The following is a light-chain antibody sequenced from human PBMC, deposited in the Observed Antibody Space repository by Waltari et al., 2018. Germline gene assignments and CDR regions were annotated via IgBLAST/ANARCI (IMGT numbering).Light chain of an antibody. CDR1: QNILYSSNNQDY. CDR2: WAS. CDR3: QQYYSTPPT. Sequence: DIVMTQSPDSLAVSLGERATINCKSSQNILYSSNNQDYLAWYQQKSGQPPKLLIYWASTRASGVPDRFSGSGSGTDFTLTISSLQAEDVAVYYCQQYYSTPPTFGQGTKVEIK. V-gene: IGKV4-1*01. J-gene: IGKJ1*01.